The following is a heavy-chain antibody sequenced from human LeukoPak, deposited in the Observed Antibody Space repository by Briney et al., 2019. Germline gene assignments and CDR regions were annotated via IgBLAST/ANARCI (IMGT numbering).Heavy chain of an antibody. Sequence: PSQTLSLTCTVSGGSISSGSYYWSWIRQPAVKGLEWIGRIYTSGSTNYNPSLKSRVTISVDTSKNQFSLKLSSVTAADTAVYYCASSITMVRGALCDWGQGTLVTVSS. J-gene: IGHJ4*02. CDR3: ASSITMVRGALCD. CDR2: IYTSGST. V-gene: IGHV4-61*02. D-gene: IGHD3-10*01. CDR1: GGSISSGSYY.